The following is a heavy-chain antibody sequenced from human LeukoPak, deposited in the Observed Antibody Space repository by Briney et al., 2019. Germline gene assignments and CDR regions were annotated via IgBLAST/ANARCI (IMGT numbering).Heavy chain of an antibody. Sequence: GGSLRLSCAVSGSTISSYYMHWVRHVPGKGLVWVSRINSDGCNTVYADSVKGRFTISRDNAKNTLYLQMNRLRAEDTAVYYCVMYTSGWDWGQGTLVTVSS. J-gene: IGHJ4*02. V-gene: IGHV3-74*01. D-gene: IGHD6-25*01. CDR2: INSDGCNT. CDR3: VMYTSGWD. CDR1: GSTISSYY.